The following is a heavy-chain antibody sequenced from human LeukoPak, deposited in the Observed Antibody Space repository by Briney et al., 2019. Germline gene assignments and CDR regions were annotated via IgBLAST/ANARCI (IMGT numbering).Heavy chain of an antibody. D-gene: IGHD3-3*01. CDR2: INHSGST. CDR3: ARLEVYYDFWSGYPYYFDY. CDR1: GGSFSGYY. V-gene: IGHV4-34*01. J-gene: IGHJ4*02. Sequence: TSETLSLTCAVYGGSFSGYYWSWIRQPPGKGLEWIGEINHSGSTYYNPSLKSRVTISVDTSKNQFSLKLSSVTAADTAVYYCARLEVYYDFWSGYPYYFDYWGQGTLVTVSS.